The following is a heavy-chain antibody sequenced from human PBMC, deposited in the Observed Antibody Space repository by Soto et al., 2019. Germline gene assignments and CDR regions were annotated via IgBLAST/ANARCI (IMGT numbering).Heavy chain of an antibody. J-gene: IGHJ3*01. D-gene: IGHD1-20*01. CDR1: GFTFSSYA. CDR3: AKGFFDGNWNDGSTFDF. CDR2: LTGSGGST. V-gene: IGHV3-23*01. Sequence: GGSLRLSCAASGFTFSSYAMSWVRQAPGKGLEWVSALTGSGGSTYYADSVKGRFTISRDNSKNTLFLQVNSLRAEDTALYYCAKGFFDGNWNDGSTFDFWGQGTMVTVSS.